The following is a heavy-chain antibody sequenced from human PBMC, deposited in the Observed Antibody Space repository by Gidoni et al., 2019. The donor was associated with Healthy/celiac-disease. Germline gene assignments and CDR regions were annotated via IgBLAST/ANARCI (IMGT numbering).Heavy chain of an antibody. J-gene: IGHJ4*02. V-gene: IGHV4-34*01. CDR1: GGSFSGYY. CDR2: INHSGST. CDR3: ARASYDSSGYYWDY. D-gene: IGHD3-22*01. Sequence: QVQLQQWGAGLLKPSEPLSLTCAVYGGSFSGYYWSWLRQPPGKGLEWIGEINHSGSTHYNPSLKSRVTISVDTSKNQFSLKLSSVTAADTAVYYCARASYDSSGYYWDYWGQGTLVTVSS.